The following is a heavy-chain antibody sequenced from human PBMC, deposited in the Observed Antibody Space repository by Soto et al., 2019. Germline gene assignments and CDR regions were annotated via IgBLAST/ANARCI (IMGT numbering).Heavy chain of an antibody. CDR3: ARRGVVVAAMRSRALDY. V-gene: IGHV3-21*01. Sequence: GFLRLAFAASGFTFSSYSMNWVRQAPGKGLEWVSSISSSSSYIYYADSVKGRFTISRDNAKNSLYLQMNSLRAEDTAVYYCARRGVVVAAMRSRALDYWGQGTLVTVSS. CDR1: GFTFSSYS. J-gene: IGHJ4*02. CDR2: ISSSSSYI. D-gene: IGHD2-15*01.